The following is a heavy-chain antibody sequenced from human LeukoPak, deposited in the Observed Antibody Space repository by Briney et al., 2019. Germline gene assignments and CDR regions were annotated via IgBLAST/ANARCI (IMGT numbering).Heavy chain of an antibody. J-gene: IGHJ4*02. V-gene: IGHV5-51*01. Sequence: PGESLKISCQVSGYSFINYWIGWVRQMPGKGLESMRIIYPADSDTTYSPSFQGQVTISADKSISTVYLQWSSLKASDTAMYYCARQSRDGSKTRGYYFDYWGQGTLVTVSS. CDR2: IYPADSDT. D-gene: IGHD3-10*01. CDR3: ARQSRDGSKTRGYYFDY. CDR1: GYSFINYW.